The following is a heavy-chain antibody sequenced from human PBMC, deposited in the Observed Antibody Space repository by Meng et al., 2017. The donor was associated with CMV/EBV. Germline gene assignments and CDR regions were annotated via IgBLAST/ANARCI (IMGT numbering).Heavy chain of an antibody. Sequence: GESLKISCAASGFTFSSYEMNWVRQAPGKGLEWVSYISSSGSTIYYADSVKGRFTISRDNAKNSLYLQMNSLRAEDTAVYYCVRQNGGYDSSGYYYDFDYWGQGTLVTVSS. D-gene: IGHD3-22*01. V-gene: IGHV3-48*03. CDR2: ISSSGSTI. CDR3: VRQNGGYDSSGYYYDFDY. CDR1: GFTFSSYE. J-gene: IGHJ4*02.